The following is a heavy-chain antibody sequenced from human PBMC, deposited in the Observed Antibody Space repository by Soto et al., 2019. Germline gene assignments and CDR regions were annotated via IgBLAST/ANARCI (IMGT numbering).Heavy chain of an antibody. CDR2: IYHSGST. V-gene: IGHV4-38-2*01. CDR3: ARLNTDFDY. CDR1: GYSISSGYY. J-gene: IGHJ4*02. Sequence: SETLSLTCVVSGYSISSGYYWGWIRQPPGKGLEWIGSIYHSGSTYYNPSLKSRVTISVDTSKNQFSLKLNSVTAADTAVYYCARLNTDFDYWGRGXLVTVSS.